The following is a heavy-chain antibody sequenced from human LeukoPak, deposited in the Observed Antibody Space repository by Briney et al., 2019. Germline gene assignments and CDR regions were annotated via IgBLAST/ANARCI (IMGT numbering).Heavy chain of an antibody. CDR3: ARDQWLAYYYHGMDV. D-gene: IGHD6-19*01. Sequence: GGSLRLSCGASGFTFNSYSMNWVRQAPGKGLEWVSYITNNGTTIYYADSVKGRSTISRDNAENSPYLQINSLRAEDTAIYYCARDQWLAYYYHGMDVWGQGTTVTVSS. CDR2: ITNNGTTI. V-gene: IGHV3-48*04. CDR1: GFTFNSYS. J-gene: IGHJ6*02.